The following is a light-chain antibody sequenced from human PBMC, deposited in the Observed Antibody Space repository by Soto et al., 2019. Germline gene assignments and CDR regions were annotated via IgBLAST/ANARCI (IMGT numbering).Light chain of an antibody. CDR3: QQYGSSPRT. CDR1: QSVSSNY. J-gene: IGKJ1*01. Sequence: EIVLTQSPGTLSLSPGEIATLFFSASQSVSSNYLAWYQQKPGQAPRLLIYGAFKRATGIPDRFSGSGSGTDFTLTISRMEPEDFAVYCCQQYGSSPRTFGQGTKVDIK. V-gene: IGKV3-20*01. CDR2: GAF.